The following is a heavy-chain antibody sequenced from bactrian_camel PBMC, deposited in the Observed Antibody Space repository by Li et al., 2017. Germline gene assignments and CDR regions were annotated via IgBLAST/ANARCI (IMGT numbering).Heavy chain of an antibody. V-gene: IGHV3S54*01. CDR2: LWTGDGAA. Sequence: HVQLVESGGGSVEIGGSLRLSCASSGYSYRSNCLAWFRQRPEKAREGVAILWTGDGAAFYSRSVKGRFTITHDNTKNTHFLEMNNLQPEDSAVYYCVPRLRYGGTCDYWGQGTQVTVS. D-gene: IGHD6*01. CDR3: VPRLRYGGTCDY. J-gene: IGHJ4*01. CDR1: GYSYRSNC.